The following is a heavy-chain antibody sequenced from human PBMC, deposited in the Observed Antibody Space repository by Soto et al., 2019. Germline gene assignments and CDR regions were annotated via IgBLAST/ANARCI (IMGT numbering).Heavy chain of an antibody. CDR1: CSTFPSYY. CDR3: ARINDLESRTAFDI. D-gene: IGHD1-1*01. Sequence: ASVQVSCPASCSTFPSYYMHLARQAPGQGLEWMGIINPSGGSTSYAQKFQGRVTMTRDTSTSTVYMELSSLRSEDTAVYYCARINDLESRTAFDIWGQGTMVTVSS. J-gene: IGHJ3*02. CDR2: INPSGGST. V-gene: IGHV1-46*01.